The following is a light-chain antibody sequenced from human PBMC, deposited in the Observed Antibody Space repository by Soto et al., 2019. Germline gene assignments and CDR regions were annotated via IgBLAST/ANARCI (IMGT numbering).Light chain of an antibody. V-gene: IGKV1-6*01. CDR3: LQDYNYPRT. J-gene: IGKJ2*01. CDR1: QGIRSN. Sequence: AIQMTQSPSSLSESVGDRVTIPCRASQGIRSNLGSYQQKPGKAPKLLLYAASSLQSGGPSRISGSGSGTDFTLTISSLQPEDFATYYCLQDYNYPRTFCQGTKLDIK. CDR2: AAS.